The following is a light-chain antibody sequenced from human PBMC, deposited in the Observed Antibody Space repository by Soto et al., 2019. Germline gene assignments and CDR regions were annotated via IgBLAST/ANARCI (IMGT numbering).Light chain of an antibody. CDR2: GAS. Sequence: DRVLTQCAYSRAMSMCEMATMNFKSSQSVLYTNKNNYVAWYQQKPGQPPTVLIYGASTRESGVPDRFSGSGSGTDFTLTISSMQAEDVAVYYCQQYYRNPLTFGGGTKVDIK. CDR3: QQYYRNPLT. CDR1: QSVLYTNKNNY. V-gene: IGKV4-1*01. J-gene: IGKJ4*01.